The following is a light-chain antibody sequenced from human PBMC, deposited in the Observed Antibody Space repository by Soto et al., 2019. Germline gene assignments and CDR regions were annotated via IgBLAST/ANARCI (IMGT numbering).Light chain of an antibody. CDR2: HAF. Sequence: IHMTQAPSPPPASVGDRVTITFRASQSTTNWLAWYKQRTGTAPKLLIYHAFTLESGVPSRFSGSGSETEFTLTISRLQHDDFATYYCQQYNSYSFGQGTRVDIK. CDR3: QQYNSYS. V-gene: IGKV1-5*01. J-gene: IGKJ1*01. CDR1: QSTTNW.